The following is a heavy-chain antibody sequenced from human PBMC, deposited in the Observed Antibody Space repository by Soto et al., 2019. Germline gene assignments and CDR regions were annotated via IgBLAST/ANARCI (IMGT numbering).Heavy chain of an antibody. Sequence: EVQLLESGGGLVQPGGSLRLSCAASGFTFSTYAMTWVRQAPGKGLEWVSGIDDSGVGTYYADSVKGRLTISRDNSKNMLYLQMGSLRAEDTAVYYCVKGQSSTWSQTGGMDVWGQGTTGTVSS. V-gene: IGHV3-23*01. CDR3: VKGQSSTWSQTGGMDV. D-gene: IGHD1-26*01. CDR2: IDDSGVGT. CDR1: GFTFSTYA. J-gene: IGHJ6*02.